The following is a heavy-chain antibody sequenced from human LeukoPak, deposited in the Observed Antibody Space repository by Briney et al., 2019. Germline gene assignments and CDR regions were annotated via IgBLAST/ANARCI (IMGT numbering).Heavy chain of an antibody. J-gene: IGHJ4*02. CDR2: INHSGST. CDR3: ASTMVRGVIIN. CDR1: GFTFSGYV. V-gene: IGHV4-34*01. D-gene: IGHD3-10*01. Sequence: GSLRLSCAASGFTFSGYVMSWVRQAPGKGLEWIGEINHSGSTNYNPSLKSRVTISVDTSKNQFSLKLSSVTAADTAVYYCASTMVRGVIINWGQGTLVTVSS.